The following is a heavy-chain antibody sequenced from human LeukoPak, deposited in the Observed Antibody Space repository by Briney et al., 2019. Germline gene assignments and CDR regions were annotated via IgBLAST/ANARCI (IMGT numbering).Heavy chain of an antibody. J-gene: IGHJ3*02. CDR1: GGSFSGYY. CDR3: ARLPGNSGSYLGAFDI. CDR2: INHSGST. Sequence: SETLSLTCAVYGGSFSGYYWSWIRQPPGKGLEWIGEINHSGSTNYNPSLKSRVTISVDTSKNQFSLKLSSVTAADTAVYYCARLPGNSGSYLGAFDIWGQGTMVTVSS. D-gene: IGHD1-26*01. V-gene: IGHV4-34*01.